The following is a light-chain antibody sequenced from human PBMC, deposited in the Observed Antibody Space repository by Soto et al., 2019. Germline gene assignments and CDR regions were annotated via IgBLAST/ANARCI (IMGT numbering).Light chain of an antibody. V-gene: IGKV1-5*01. J-gene: IGKJ1*01. CDR3: YQKHAYS. CDR2: DAS. CDR1: ARMGTS. Sequence: ARVTITWRACARMGTSLSWYQQKAWKAPNPLVYDASTLEGGVPSRFSGSGSGTEFSLSSGSLQPYEFATYYWYQKHAYSFGQGTKVDIK.